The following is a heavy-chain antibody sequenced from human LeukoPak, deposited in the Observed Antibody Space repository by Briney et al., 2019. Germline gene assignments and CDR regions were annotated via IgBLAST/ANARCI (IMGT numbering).Heavy chain of an antibody. Sequence: GASVKVSCKASGYTFTGYYMHWVRQAPGQGLEWMGIINPSGGSTSYAQKFQGRVTMTRDTSTSTVYMELSSLRSEDTAVYYCARDKWEGSTSCYGFDIWGQGTMVTVSS. CDR3: ARDKWEGSTSCYGFDI. J-gene: IGHJ3*02. D-gene: IGHD2-2*01. V-gene: IGHV1-46*01. CDR1: GYTFTGYY. CDR2: INPSGGST.